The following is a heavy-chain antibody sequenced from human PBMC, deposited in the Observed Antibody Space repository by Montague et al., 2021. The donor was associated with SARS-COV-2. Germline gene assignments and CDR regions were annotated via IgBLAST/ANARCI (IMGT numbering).Heavy chain of an antibody. D-gene: IGHD3-22*01. CDR1: GGSITNNIDY. J-gene: IGHJ3*01. CDR2: LCYTGNT. Sequence: SETLSLTCTVSGGSITNNIDYWAWIRQPPGKGLEWIGSLCYTGNTXSTPSLKSPVTISVVTSKNHFTLKLSSVTAAETAVYYCARLKRYFGSSCSPSAFDFWGQGTKVTVSS. V-gene: IGHV4-39*02. CDR3: ARLKRYFGSSCSPSAFDF.